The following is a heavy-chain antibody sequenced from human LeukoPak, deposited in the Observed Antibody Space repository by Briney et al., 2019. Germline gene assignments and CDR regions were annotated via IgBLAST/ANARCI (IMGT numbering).Heavy chain of an antibody. CDR3: AREYASGWYYFDY. CDR1: GFTFDDYG. Sequence: RPGGSLRLSCAASGFTFDDYGMSWVRQAPGKGLEWVSGINWNGGSTGYADSVKGRFTISRDNSKNTLYLQMNSLRAEDTAMFYCAREYASGWYYFDYWGQGTLVTVSS. J-gene: IGHJ4*02. CDR2: INWNGGST. V-gene: IGHV3-20*04. D-gene: IGHD6-19*01.